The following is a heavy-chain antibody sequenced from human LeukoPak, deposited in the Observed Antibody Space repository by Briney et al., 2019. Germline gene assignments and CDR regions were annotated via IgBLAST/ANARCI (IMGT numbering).Heavy chain of an antibody. V-gene: IGHV4-39*07. CDR1: GGSISSYY. CDR3: ARGRENSSGYHYFDY. CDR2: IYYSGNT. J-gene: IGHJ4*02. D-gene: IGHD3-22*01. Sequence: KPSETLSLTCTVSGGSISSYYWSWIRQPPGKGLEWIGSIYYSGNTYYNPSLKSRVTISVDTSKNQFSLKLSSVTAADTAVYYCARGRENSSGYHYFDYWGQGTLVTVSS.